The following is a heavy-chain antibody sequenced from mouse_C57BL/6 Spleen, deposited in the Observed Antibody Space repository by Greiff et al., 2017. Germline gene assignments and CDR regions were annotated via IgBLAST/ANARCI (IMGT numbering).Heavy chain of an antibody. D-gene: IGHD2-5*01. CDR3: ARRESNYVEEYAMDY. J-gene: IGHJ4*01. CDR2: ISSGGSYT. CDR1: GFTFSSYG. V-gene: IGHV5-6*02. Sequence: EVKLVESGGDLVKPGGSLKLSCAASGFTFSSYGMSWVRQTPDKRLEWVATISSGGSYTYYPDSVKGRFTISRDNAKNTLYLQMSSLKSEDTAMYYCARRESNYVEEYAMDYWGQGTSVTVSS.